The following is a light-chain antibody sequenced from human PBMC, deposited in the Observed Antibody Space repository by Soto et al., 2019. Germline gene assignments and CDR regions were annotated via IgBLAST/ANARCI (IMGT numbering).Light chain of an antibody. CDR1: QSFNSIY. V-gene: IGKV3-11*01. CDR2: DAS. CDR3: QQYNNWPPIT. Sequence: SVLTQSPSTVSLTPGERATLYCRASQSFNSIYLAWYQQKPGQAPRLLIYDASNRATGIPARFSGSGSGTDFTLTISCLEPEDFAVYYCQQYNNWPPITFGQGTRLEIK. J-gene: IGKJ5*01.